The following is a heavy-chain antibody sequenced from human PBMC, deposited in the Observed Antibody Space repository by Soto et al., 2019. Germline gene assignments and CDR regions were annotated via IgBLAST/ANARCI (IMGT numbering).Heavy chain of an antibody. CDR3: ARDAFFSCDY. J-gene: IGHJ4*02. Sequence: GGSLRLSCAASGFPFSSYWMHWVRQAPGKGLVWVSNIRPDSSSMSYAESVKGRFTISRDNAKNSLYLQMNSLRDDDTAVYYCARDAFFSCDYWGQGVPVTVSS. V-gene: IGHV3-48*02. D-gene: IGHD3-16*01. CDR2: IRPDSSSM. CDR1: GFPFSSYW.